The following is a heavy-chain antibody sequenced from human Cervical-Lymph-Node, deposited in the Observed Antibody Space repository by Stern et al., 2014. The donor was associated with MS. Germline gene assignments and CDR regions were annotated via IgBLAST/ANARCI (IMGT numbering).Heavy chain of an antibody. V-gene: IGHV5-51*03. Sequence: EDQLVESGAEVKKPGESLKISCEASGYLFDDYWIGWVRQMSGRGLELVAIIFPRDSNTRYSPSVQGQVTISADKSISTAYLQWSGLRASDPAIYYWGRPPATPSGYDRFDYWGQGALVTVSS. CDR1: GYLFDDYW. D-gene: IGHD5-12*01. J-gene: IGHJ4*02. CDR3: GRPPATPSGYDRFDY. CDR2: IFPRDSNT.